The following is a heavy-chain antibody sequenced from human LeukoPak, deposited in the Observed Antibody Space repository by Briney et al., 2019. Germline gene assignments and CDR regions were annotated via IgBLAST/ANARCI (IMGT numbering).Heavy chain of an antibody. Sequence: GGSLRLSCIASGFTFGDYAMAWVRQAPGKGLEWVGFVRSRAYGGTPEYGASVKGRFTISRDNSKNTLYLQMNSLRAEHTAVYFCARGTHCGGDCYDYWGQGTLVTVSS. CDR2: VRSRAYGGTP. CDR1: GFTFGDYA. D-gene: IGHD2-21*01. V-gene: IGHV3-49*04. J-gene: IGHJ4*02. CDR3: ARGTHCGGDCYDY.